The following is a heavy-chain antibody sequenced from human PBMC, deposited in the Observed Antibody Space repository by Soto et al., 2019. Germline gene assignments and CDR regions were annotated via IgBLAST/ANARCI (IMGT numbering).Heavy chain of an antibody. D-gene: IGHD3-3*01. CDR2: IIPIFGTA. CDR1: GGTFSSYA. J-gene: IGHJ6*02. V-gene: IGHV1-69*13. CDR3: ATNLRFLECLSSQYYYYYYGMYV. Sequence: SVKVSCKASGGTFSSYAISWVRQAPGQGLEWMGGIIPIFGTANYAQKFQGRVTITADESMSTAYMELSSLRSEDTAVYYCATNLRFLECLSSQYYYYYYGMYVWGQGTTVPVSS.